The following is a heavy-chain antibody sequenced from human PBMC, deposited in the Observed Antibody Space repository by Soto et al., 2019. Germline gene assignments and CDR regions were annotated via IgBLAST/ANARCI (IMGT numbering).Heavy chain of an antibody. CDR1: GGSISSGGYY. CDR2: IYYSGST. J-gene: IGHJ4*02. Sequence: QVQLQESGPGLVKPSQTLSLTCTVSGGSISSGGYYWSWIRQHPGKGLEWIGYIYYSGSTYYNPSLKSRVTISVDTSKNQFYLKLSSVTAADTAVYYCARSKYDSSGYYCLDYWGPGNLVTVSS. V-gene: IGHV4-31*03. D-gene: IGHD3-22*01. CDR3: ARSKYDSSGYYCLDY.